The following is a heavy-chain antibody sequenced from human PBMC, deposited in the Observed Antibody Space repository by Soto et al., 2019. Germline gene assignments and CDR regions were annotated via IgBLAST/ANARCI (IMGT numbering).Heavy chain of an antibody. CDR3: ARGRLAVAGPKYYYYGMDV. CDR2: INHSGST. CDR1: GGSFSGYY. V-gene: IGHV4-34*01. Sequence: LSLTCAVYGGSFSGYYWSWIRQPPGKGLEWIGEINHSGSTNYNPSLKSRVTISVDTSKNQFSLKLSSVTAADTAVYYCARGRLAVAGPKYYYYGMDVWGQGTTVTVSS. J-gene: IGHJ6*02. D-gene: IGHD6-19*01.